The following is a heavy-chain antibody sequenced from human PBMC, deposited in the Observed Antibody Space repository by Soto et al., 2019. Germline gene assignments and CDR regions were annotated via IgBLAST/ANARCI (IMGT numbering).Heavy chain of an antibody. D-gene: IGHD6-19*01. V-gene: IGHV4-39*01. CDR2: IYYSGST. CDR3: ARLRSSSGWYRGGYYYGMDV. Sequence: QLQLQESGPGLVKPSETLSLTCTVSGGSISSSSYYWGWIRQPPGKGLEWIGSIYYSGSTYYNPSLKSRVTISVDTSKNQFSLKLSSVTAADTAVYYCARLRSSSGWYRGGYYYGMDVWGQGTTVTVSS. J-gene: IGHJ6*02. CDR1: GGSISSSSYY.